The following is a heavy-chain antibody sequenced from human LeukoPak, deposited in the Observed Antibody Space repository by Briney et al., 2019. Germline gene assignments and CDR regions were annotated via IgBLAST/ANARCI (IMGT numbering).Heavy chain of an antibody. Sequence: ASVKVSCKASGYTFTGYYMHWVRQAPGQGLEWMGWINPNSGGTNYAQKFQGRVTMTRDTSISTAYMELSRLRSDDTAVYYCAREKMEWLRKYRRPIDYWGQGTLVTVSS. V-gene: IGHV1-2*02. CDR2: INPNSGGT. D-gene: IGHD5-12*01. CDR3: AREKMEWLRKYRRPIDY. J-gene: IGHJ4*02. CDR1: GYTFTGYY.